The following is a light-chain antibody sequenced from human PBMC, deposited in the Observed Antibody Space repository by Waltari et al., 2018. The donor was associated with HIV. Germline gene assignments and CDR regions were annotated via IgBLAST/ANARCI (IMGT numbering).Light chain of an antibody. CDR1: QSVFYASNDKTY. Sequence: DFVMTQSPDVLTVSLGGRATINRKSSQSVFYASNDKTYLAWYQQKPGQPPELLIYWACARECGVPDRFSGSGSGTDFTLTISSLQPEDVAVYHCQQYYNIPLTFGGGTKVEIK. V-gene: IGKV4-1*01. CDR2: WAC. CDR3: QQYYNIPLT. J-gene: IGKJ4*01.